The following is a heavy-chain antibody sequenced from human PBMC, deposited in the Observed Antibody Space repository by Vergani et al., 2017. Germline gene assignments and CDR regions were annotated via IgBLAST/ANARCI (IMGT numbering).Heavy chain of an antibody. J-gene: IGHJ5*02. CDR3: ARGAGYCDGSGYWNIQNWFDH. CDR1: GGTFSSYA. Sequence: QVQLVQSGAEVKKPGSSVKVSCKASGGTFSSYAISWVRQAPGQGLEWMGGIIPIFGTANYAQKFQGRVTITADKSTSTAYMELSSLRSEDTAVYYCARGAGYCDGSGYWNIQNWFDHWGQGTLVTVSS. CDR2: IIPIFGTA. D-gene: IGHD3-22*01. V-gene: IGHV1-69*06.